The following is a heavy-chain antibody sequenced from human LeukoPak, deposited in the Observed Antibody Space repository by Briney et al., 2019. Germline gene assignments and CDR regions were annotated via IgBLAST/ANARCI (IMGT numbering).Heavy chain of an antibody. CDR2: INPNSGGT. Sequence: ASVKVSCKASGYTFTGYYMHWVRQAPGQGLAWVGWINPNSGGTNYAQKFQGRVTMTRDTSISTAYMELSRLRSDDTAGYYCAGGYSSSSQAVRYWGQGTLVTVSS. CDR3: AGGYSSSSQAVRY. D-gene: IGHD6-6*01. J-gene: IGHJ4*02. V-gene: IGHV1-2*02. CDR1: GYTFTGYY.